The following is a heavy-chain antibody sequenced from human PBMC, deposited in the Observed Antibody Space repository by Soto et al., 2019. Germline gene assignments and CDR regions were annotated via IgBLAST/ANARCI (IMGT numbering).Heavy chain of an antibody. V-gene: IGHV4-30-4*01. J-gene: IGHJ4*02. D-gene: IGHD3-9*01. CDR3: ARGTYYDILTLDY. Sequence: SETLSLTCTVSGGSISSGDYYWSWIRQPPGKGLEWIGYIYYSGSTYYNPSLKSRVTISVDTSKNQFSLKLSSVTAADTAVYYCARGTYYDILTLDYWGQGTLVTVSS. CDR2: IYYSGST. CDR1: GGSISSGDYY.